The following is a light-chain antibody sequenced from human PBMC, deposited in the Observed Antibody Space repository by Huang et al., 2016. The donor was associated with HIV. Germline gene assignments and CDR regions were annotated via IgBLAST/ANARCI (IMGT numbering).Light chain of an antibody. CDR3: QQYDDWRKT. Sequence: DILLTPSPATLSASPGERVTLSCRARQSVRNNLAWYQQRPGQAPRLLIFSASTRATAIPDRFSGSGSGTEFTLNIGSLQSEDFAVYYCQQYDDWRKTFGQGTRVDFK. V-gene: IGKV3-15*01. CDR2: SAS. CDR1: QSVRNN. J-gene: IGKJ1*01.